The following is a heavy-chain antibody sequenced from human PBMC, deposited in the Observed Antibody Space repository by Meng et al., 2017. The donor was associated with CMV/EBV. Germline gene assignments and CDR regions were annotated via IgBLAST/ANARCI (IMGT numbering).Heavy chain of an antibody. V-gene: IGHV1-58*01. D-gene: IGHD2-2*01. CDR2: IVVGSGNT. CDR3: AAGGNIVVVPAATMGESEYFQH. J-gene: IGHJ1*01. CDR1: GFAFTSSA. Sequence: SVKVSCKASGFAFTSSAVQWVRQARGQRLEWIGWIVVGSGNTNYAQKFQERVTITRDMSTSTAYMELSSLRSEDTAVYYCAAGGNIVVVPAATMGESEYFQHWGQGTLVTVSS.